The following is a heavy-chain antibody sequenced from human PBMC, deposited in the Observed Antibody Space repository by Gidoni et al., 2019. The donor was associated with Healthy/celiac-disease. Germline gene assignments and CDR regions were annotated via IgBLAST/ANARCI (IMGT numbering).Heavy chain of an antibody. V-gene: IGHV3-30*18. J-gene: IGHJ4*02. CDR2: ISYDGSNK. CDR1: GFTFSSYG. CDR3: ANLFRSYGDWGRSDY. D-gene: IGHD4-17*01. Sequence: QVQLVESGGGVVQPGRSLRLSCAASGFTFSSYGMHWVRQAPGKGLEWVAVISYDGSNKYYADSVKGRFTISRDNSKNTLYLQMNSLRAEDTAVYYCANLFRSYGDWGRSDYWGQGTLVTVSS.